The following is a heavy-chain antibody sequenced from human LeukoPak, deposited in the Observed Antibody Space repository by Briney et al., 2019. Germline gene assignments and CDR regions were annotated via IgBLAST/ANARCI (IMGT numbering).Heavy chain of an antibody. V-gene: IGHV3-74*01. D-gene: IGHD3-22*01. CDR3: SRSAYYDGSGNYYDY. J-gene: IGHJ4*02. CDR2: ISDGGSTT. Sequence: GGSLRLSCAASGFTFSTYAMHWVRQAPGKGLVWVSRISDGGSTTTYADSVKGRFTISRDNAKNTLYLQMNGLRAEDTAVYYCSRSAYYDGSGNYYDYWGQGTLVTVSS. CDR1: GFTFSTYA.